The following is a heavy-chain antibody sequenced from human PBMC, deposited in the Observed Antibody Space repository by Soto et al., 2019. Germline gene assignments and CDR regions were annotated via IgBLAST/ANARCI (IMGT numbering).Heavy chain of an antibody. J-gene: IGHJ5*02. V-gene: IGHV3-23*01. CDR3: VRDTYFSDSSGYTRCFDH. D-gene: IGHD3-22*01. Sequence: GGSLRLSCAASGFTFSSYAMSWVRQAPGKGLEWVSAISGSGGSTHYAASVKGRFATSRDDSNNLVYLEMNSLTTEDTAVYYCVRDTYFSDSSGYTRCFDHWGQGTLVTVSS. CDR2: ISGSGGST. CDR1: GFTFSSYA.